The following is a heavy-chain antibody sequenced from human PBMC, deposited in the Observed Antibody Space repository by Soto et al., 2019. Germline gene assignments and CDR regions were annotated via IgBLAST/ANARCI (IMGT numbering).Heavy chain of an antibody. J-gene: IGHJ6*03. D-gene: IGHD3-3*01. CDR2: ISGSGGST. Sequence: PGGSLRLSCAASGFTFSSYAMSWVRQAPGKGLEWVSAISGSGGSTYYADSVKGRFTISRDNSKNTLYLQMNSLRAEDTAAYYCATHPYVFWSGYSRPPWYMDVWGKGTTVTVSS. V-gene: IGHV3-23*01. CDR1: GFTFSSYA. CDR3: ATHPYVFWSGYSRPPWYMDV.